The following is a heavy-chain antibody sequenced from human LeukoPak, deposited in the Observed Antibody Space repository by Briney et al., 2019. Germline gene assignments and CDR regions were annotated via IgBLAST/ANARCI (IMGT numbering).Heavy chain of an antibody. J-gene: IGHJ6*03. CDR1: GFTVSSNY. CDR2: IYSGGST. Sequence: GGSLRLSCAASGFTVSSNYMSWVRQAPGKGLEWVSVIYSGGSTYYADSVKGRFTISRDNSKNTLYLQMNSLRAEDTAVYYCASKAGFGELFYYYMDVWGKGTTVTVSS. V-gene: IGHV3-66*01. D-gene: IGHD3-10*01. CDR3: ASKAGFGELFYYYMDV.